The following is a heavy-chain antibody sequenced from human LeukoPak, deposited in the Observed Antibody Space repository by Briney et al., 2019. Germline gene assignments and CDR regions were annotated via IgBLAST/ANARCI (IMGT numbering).Heavy chain of an antibody. CDR3: ARLNGDYDRANFDY. V-gene: IGHV3-11*04. Sequence: PGGSLRLSCAVSGFTFTDTYMTWIRQAPGKGLESLSYISPSGTDISYADSVKGRFTISRDNAKNSLYLQMNSLRAEDTAVYYCARLNGDYDRANFDYWGQGTLVTVSS. CDR1: GFTFTDTY. J-gene: IGHJ4*02. D-gene: IGHD4-17*01. CDR2: ISPSGTDI.